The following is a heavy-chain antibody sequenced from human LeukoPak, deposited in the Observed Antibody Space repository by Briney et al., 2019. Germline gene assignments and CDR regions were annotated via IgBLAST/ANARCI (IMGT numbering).Heavy chain of an antibody. D-gene: IGHD6-13*01. J-gene: IGHJ4*02. V-gene: IGHV1-2*02. CDR1: GYTFTGYY. CDR3: ARDLFWDPGYSSSWYENY. Sequence: ASVKVSCKASGYTFTGYYMHWARQAPGQGLEWMGWINPNSGGTNYAQKFQGRVTMTRDTSISTAYMELSRLRSDDTAVYYCARDLFWDPGYSSSWYENYWGQGTLVTVSS. CDR2: INPNSGGT.